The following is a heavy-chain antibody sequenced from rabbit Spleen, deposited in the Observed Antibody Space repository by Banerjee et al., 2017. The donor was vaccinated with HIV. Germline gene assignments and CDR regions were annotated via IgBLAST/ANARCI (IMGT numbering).Heavy chain of an antibody. CDR3: ARGSAAMTMVITGYYLNL. V-gene: IGHV1S45*01. CDR1: GFSFSSNW. Sequence: QEHLKESGGGLVKPGGTLTLTCTVSGFSFSSNWICWVRQAPGKGLEWIACIDTNDGDTDYANWPKGRFTISKTSSTTVTLEMTSLTAADTATYFCARGSAAMTMVITGYYLNLWGPGTLVTVS. D-gene: IGHD2-1*01. CDR2: IDTNDGDT. J-gene: IGHJ4*01.